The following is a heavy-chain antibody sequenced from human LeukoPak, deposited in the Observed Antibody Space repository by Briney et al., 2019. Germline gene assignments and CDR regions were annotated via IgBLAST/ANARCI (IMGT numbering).Heavy chain of an antibody. D-gene: IGHD3-22*01. Sequence: ASVKVSCKVFGNTFTDYGINWVRQAPGQGFKWMGWISGYNGNKKYAENLQDRLTLTTDTSTSTAYMELRSLRSDDTAVYYCARGSPPRRNYDSRGYYSYYFDFWGQGTLVTVSS. CDR1: GNTFTDYG. CDR3: ARGSPPRRNYDSRGYYSYYFDF. V-gene: IGHV1-18*04. CDR2: ISGYNGNK. J-gene: IGHJ4*02.